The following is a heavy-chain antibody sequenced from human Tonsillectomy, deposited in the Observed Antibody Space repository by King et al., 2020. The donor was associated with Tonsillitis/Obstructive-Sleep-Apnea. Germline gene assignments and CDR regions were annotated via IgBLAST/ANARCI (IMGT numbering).Heavy chain of an antibody. CDR3: ARGLEWLSPQYYFDF. V-gene: IGHV4-59*08. CDR1: GDSISSFY. D-gene: IGHD3-3*01. CDR2: IYYSGST. Sequence: VQLQESGPGLVKPSETLSLTCTVSGDSISSFYWSWIRQPPGKGLEWIGYIYYSGSTNYNPSLKSRVTISVDTSKNQFSLKLSSVTAADTAVYYCARGLEWLSPQYYFDFGGQGTLVTVSS. J-gene: IGHJ4*02.